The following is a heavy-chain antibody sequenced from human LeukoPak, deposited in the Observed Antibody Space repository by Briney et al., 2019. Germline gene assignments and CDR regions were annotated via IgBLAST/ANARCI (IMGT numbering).Heavy chain of an antibody. V-gene: IGHV3-30*18. CDR2: ISYDGSNK. CDR1: GFTFSSYS. J-gene: IGHJ4*02. D-gene: IGHD5-18*01. Sequence: GGSLRLSCAASGFTFSSYSMNWVRQAPGKGLEWVAIISYDGSNKYYADSVKGRFTISRDNSKNTLYLQMNSLRAEDTAVYYCAKDHGYSSYFDYWGQGTLVTVSS. CDR3: AKDHGYSSYFDY.